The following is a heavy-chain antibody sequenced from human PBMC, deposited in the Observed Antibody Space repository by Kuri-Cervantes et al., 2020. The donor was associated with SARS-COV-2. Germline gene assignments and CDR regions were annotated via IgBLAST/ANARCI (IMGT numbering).Heavy chain of an antibody. CDR1: GFTFSSYG. V-gene: IGHV3-30*18. CDR2: ISYDGSNK. D-gene: IGHD4-23*01. Sequence: GGSLRLSCAASGFTFSSYGMHWVRQAPGKGLEWVAVISYDGSNKYYADSVKGRFTTSRDNSKNTLYLQMNSLRAEDTAVYYCAKDWSLGGNFRYYFDYWGQGTLVTVSS. CDR3: AKDWSLGGNFRYYFDY. J-gene: IGHJ4*02.